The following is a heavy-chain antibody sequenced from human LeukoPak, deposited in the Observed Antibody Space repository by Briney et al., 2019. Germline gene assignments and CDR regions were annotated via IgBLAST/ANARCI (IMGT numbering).Heavy chain of an antibody. CDR1: GESFSGYY. CDR3: ARHGRLLKYFDL. Sequence: SETLSLTCAVYGESFSGYYWSWIRQPPGKGLEWIGEISHSGSTNYSPSLKSRVTISVDTSKNQFSLKLSSVTAADTAVYYCARHGRLLKYFDLWGRGTLVTVSS. D-gene: IGHD2-15*01. V-gene: IGHV4-34*01. CDR2: ISHSGST. J-gene: IGHJ2*01.